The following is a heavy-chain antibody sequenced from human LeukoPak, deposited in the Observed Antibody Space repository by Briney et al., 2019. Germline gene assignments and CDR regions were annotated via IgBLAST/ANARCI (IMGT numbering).Heavy chain of an antibody. Sequence: PGGSLRLSCAASGFTFSSYGMSWVRQAPGKGPEWVANIKQDGSEKYYVDSVKGRFTISRDNAKNSLYLQMNSLRPEDTALYYCSTDPRLLMYWGHGTLVTVSS. CDR1: GFTFSSYG. V-gene: IGHV3-7*03. CDR2: IKQDGSEK. D-gene: IGHD2-8*01. CDR3: STDPRLLMY. J-gene: IGHJ4*01.